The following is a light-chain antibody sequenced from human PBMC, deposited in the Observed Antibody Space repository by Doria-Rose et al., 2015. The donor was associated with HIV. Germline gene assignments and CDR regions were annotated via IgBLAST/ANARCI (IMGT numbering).Light chain of an antibody. V-gene: IGKV3-20*01. CDR3: HQYGTSWT. CDR2: DGS. J-gene: IGKJ1*01. Sequence: TQSPGTLSLSPGERGTLSCRASQSFSSTYLAWYQQKPGQAPSLLIYDGSTRATGIPDRFSASGSGTDFTLTINRLEPEDFALYYCHQYGTSWTFGQGTKVEI. CDR1: QSFSSTY.